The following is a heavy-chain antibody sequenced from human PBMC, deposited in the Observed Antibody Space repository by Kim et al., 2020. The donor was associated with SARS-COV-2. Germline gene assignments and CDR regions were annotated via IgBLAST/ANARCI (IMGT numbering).Heavy chain of an antibody. D-gene: IGHD6-19*01. J-gene: IGHJ4*02. CDR3: AKDTQWLVSGSEKDY. Sequence: GGSLRLSCAASGFTFSSYAMSWVRQAPGKGLEWVSAISGSGGSTYYADSVKGRFTISRDNSKNTLYLQMNSLRAEDTAVYYCAKDTQWLVSGSEKDYWGQGTLVTVSS. CDR2: ISGSGGST. V-gene: IGHV3-23*01. CDR1: GFTFSSYA.